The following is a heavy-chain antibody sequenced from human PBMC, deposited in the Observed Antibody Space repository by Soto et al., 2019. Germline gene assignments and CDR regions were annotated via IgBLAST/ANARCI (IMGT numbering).Heavy chain of an antibody. CDR2: ISYDGSNK. V-gene: IGHV3-30*18. Sequence: GGSLRLSCAASGFTFSSYGMHWVRQAPGKGLEWVAVISYDGSNKYYADSVKGRFTISRDNSKNTLYLQMNSLRAEDTAVYYCAKDYYESMTTVTTSTYYMDVWGKGTTVTVSS. D-gene: IGHD4-17*01. CDR1: GFTFSSYG. CDR3: AKDYYESMTTVTTSTYYMDV. J-gene: IGHJ6*03.